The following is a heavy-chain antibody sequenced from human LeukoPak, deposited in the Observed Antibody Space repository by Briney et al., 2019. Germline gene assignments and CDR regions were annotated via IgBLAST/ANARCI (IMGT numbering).Heavy chain of an antibody. J-gene: IGHJ2*01. V-gene: IGHV4-31*02. Sequence: PSETLSLTCTVSGGSISSGGYSLTWIRQPPGKGLEWIGYIYYSGSTYYNPSLKSRVTISVDTSKNQFSLKLSSVTAADTAVYYCVRDRGRKYQLQYWYFDPWGRGTLVTVSS. CDR2: IYYSGST. CDR3: VRDRGRKYQLQYWYFDP. D-gene: IGHD2-2*01. CDR1: GGSISSGGYS.